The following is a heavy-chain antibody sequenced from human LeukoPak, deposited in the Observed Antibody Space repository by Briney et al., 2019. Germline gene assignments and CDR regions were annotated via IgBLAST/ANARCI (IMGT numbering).Heavy chain of an antibody. CDR3: ARGEAGYCSSTSCYMGYYYYYGMDV. D-gene: IGHD2-2*02. V-gene: IGHV3-21*01. Sequence: PGGSLRLSCAASGFTFSSYSMNWVHQAPGKGLEWVSSISSSSSYIYYADSVKGRFTISRDNAKNSLYLQMNSLRAEDTAVYYCARGEAGYCSSTSCYMGYYYYYGMDVWGQGTTVTVS. J-gene: IGHJ6*02. CDR1: GFTFSSYS. CDR2: ISSSSSYI.